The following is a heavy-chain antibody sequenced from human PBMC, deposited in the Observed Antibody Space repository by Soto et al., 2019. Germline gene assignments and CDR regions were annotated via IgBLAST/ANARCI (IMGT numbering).Heavy chain of an antibody. CDR1: VFTFISYD. D-gene: IGHD3-9*01. CDR2: IGTAGDP. CDR3: ARGSRTGYSDYYFDY. J-gene: IGHJ4*02. Sequence: PGWSLRLSCASSVFTFISYDMHWVRQATGKGLEWVSAIGTAGDPYYPGSVKGRFTISRENAKNSLYLQMNSLRAGDTAAYYCARGSRTGYSDYYFDYWGQGTLVTVSS. V-gene: IGHV3-13*05.